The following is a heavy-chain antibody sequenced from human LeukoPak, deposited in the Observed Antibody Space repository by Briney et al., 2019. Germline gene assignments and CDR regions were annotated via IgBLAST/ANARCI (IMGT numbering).Heavy chain of an antibody. D-gene: IGHD2-15*01. CDR2: NNGDGSTT. CDR3: ARDPRNVGLAP. Sequence: PGGSLRLSCAASGFTFSNYAMSWVRQAPGKGLMYISRNNGDGSTTNYADVVKGRFAMSRDNVKNTLYLQMNSLRVEDTAVYYCARDPRNVGLAPWGQGTLVTVSS. J-gene: IGHJ5*02. CDR1: GFTFSNYA. V-gene: IGHV3-74*01.